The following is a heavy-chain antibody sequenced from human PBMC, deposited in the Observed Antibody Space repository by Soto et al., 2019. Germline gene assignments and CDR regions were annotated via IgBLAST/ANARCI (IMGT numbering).Heavy chain of an antibody. V-gene: IGHV3-30-3*01. Sequence: GGSLRLSCADSGFTFSSYAMHWVRQAPGKGLEWVAVISYDGSNKYYADSVKGRFTISRDNSKNTLYLQMNSLRAEDTAVYYCASPPKYGGDYYYYGMDVWGQGTTVTVSS. D-gene: IGHD4-17*01. CDR1: GFTFSSYA. CDR2: ISYDGSNK. CDR3: ASPPKYGGDYYYYGMDV. J-gene: IGHJ6*02.